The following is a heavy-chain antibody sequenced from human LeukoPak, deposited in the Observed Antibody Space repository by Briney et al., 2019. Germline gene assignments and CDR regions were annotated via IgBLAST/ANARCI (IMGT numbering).Heavy chain of an antibody. CDR2: IYNNGYT. CDR1: GDSSNNHK. J-gene: IGHJ6*02. Sequence: SETLSLTCTVSGDSSNNHKWNWIRQPPGRGLEWIGYIYNNGYTNYSPSLKSRVTISVDTSKNQFSLKLSSVTAADTAVYYCARGFPTYSSDRNYYYYYGMDVWGQGTTVTVSS. CDR3: ARGFPTYSSDRNYYYYYGMDV. V-gene: IGHV4-59*11. D-gene: IGHD6-19*01.